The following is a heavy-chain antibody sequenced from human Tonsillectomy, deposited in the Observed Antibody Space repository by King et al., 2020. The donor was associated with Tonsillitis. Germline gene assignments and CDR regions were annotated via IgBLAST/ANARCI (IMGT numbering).Heavy chain of an antibody. D-gene: IGHD6-19*01. V-gene: IGHV1-18*04. CDR2: ISSYNGNT. J-gene: IGHJ4*02. CDR1: GYSFTSYG. CDR3: ARALYSSGWSSPFDC. Sequence: VQLVESGAEVKKPGASVKVSCKASGYSFTSYGISWVRQAPGQGLEWMGWISSYNGNTNYAQKLQGRVTLTTETSTSTAYMELRSLRSDDTAVYYCARALYSSGWSSPFDCWGQGTLVTVSS.